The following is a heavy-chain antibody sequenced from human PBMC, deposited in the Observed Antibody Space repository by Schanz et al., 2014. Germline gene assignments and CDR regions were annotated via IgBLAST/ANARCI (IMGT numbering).Heavy chain of an antibody. J-gene: IGHJ5*02. CDR3: ARGRGCTGGSCYSWFDL. CDR1: GGTFSSYT. V-gene: IGHV1-69*09. Sequence: QVHLVQSGAEVKKPGSSVKVSCKLSGGTFSSYTISWMRQAPGQGLEWMGKIIPVLNIATYAQRFQGRVSITADISTNTAYMELSSLTSEDTAVHYCARGRGCTGGSCYSWFDLWGQGTLVTVAS. CDR2: IIPVLNIA. D-gene: IGHD2-15*01.